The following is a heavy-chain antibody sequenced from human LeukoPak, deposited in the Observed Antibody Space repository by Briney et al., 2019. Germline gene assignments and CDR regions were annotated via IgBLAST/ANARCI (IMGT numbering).Heavy chain of an antibody. D-gene: IGHD2-15*01. CDR3: ARAPVTSCRGAFCYPFDI. CDR2: TSSSDAGT. CDR1: GFTFSDYY. V-gene: IGHV3-23*01. J-gene: IGHJ4*02. Sequence: GGSLRLSCAASGFTFSDYYMSWVRQAPGKGLEWVSATSSSDAGTYHAESVRGRFTISRDNSKNTLYLQMNSLRADDAAVYYCARAPVTSCRGAFCYPFDIWGQGTLVTVSS.